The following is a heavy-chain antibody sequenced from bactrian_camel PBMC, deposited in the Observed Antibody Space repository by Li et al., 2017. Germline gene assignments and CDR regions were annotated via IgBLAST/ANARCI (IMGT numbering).Heavy chain of an antibody. Sequence: HVQLVESGGGSVQAGGSLRLSCVVHGHPWSSYCTGWFRQAPGMEREGVASIDSDGSTSYADSVKGRFAISKDSAKNTLYLQMNSLKPEDTAMYYCAADPRQASLGPPSRCPDVFGYWGQGTQVTVS. CDR3: AADPRQASLGPPSRCPDVFGY. CDR1: GHPWSSYC. J-gene: IGHJ6*01. CDR2: IDSDGST. D-gene: IGHD6*01. V-gene: IGHV3S53*01.